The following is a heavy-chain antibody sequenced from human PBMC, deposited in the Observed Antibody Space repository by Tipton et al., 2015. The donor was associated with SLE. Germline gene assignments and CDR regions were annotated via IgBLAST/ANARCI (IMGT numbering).Heavy chain of an antibody. V-gene: IGHV4-34*01. J-gene: IGHJ6*02. CDR1: GGSINTHVYY. Sequence: TLSLTCAVYGGSINTHVYYWAWIRQPPGKGVEWIGEINHRGSTNYNPSLKSRVTISIDTSKNQFSLKLSSVTAADTAVYYCARGRYYYDGSGYYARYCGMDVWGQGTTVTVSS. CDR3: ARGRYYYDGSGYYARYCGMDV. D-gene: IGHD3-22*01. CDR2: INHRGST.